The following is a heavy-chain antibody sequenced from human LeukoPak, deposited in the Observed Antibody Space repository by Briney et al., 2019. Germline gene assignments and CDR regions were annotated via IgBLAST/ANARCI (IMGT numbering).Heavy chain of an antibody. CDR1: GFNFGGYA. CDR2: IRSKALYGTR. D-gene: IGHD1-7*01. V-gene: IGHV3-49*04. J-gene: IGHJ4*02. Sequence: GGSLRLSCTGSGFNFGGYAINWVRQAPGQGLEWVGFIRSKALYGTREYAASVEGRFTISRDDSKGIAYLQMNALKIEDTAVYYCARDNVNYCAPDYWGQGTLVTVSS. CDR3: ARDNVNYCAPDY.